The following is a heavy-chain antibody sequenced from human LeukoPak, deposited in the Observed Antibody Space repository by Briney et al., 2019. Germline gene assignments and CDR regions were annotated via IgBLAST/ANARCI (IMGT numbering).Heavy chain of an antibody. V-gene: IGHV1-69*05. D-gene: IGHD3-22*01. CDR3: ARVALSDYYDSSGYPSYYFDY. CDR1: GGTFSSYA. Sequence: SVKVSCKASGGTFSSYAISWVRQAPGQGLEWMGGIIPIFGTANYAQKFQGRVTITTDESTSTAYMELSSLRSEGTAVYYCARVALSDYYDSSGYPSYYFDYWGQGTLVTVSS. J-gene: IGHJ4*02. CDR2: IIPIFGTA.